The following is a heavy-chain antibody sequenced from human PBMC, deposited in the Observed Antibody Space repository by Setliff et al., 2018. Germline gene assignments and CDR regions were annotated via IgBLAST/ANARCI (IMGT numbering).Heavy chain of an antibody. V-gene: IGHV1-69*13. CDR1: GDTFRSYA. CDR2: VIPMSTTP. CDR3: ARDEDCSGGTCHIYYHHGMDV. D-gene: IGHD2-15*01. J-gene: IGHJ6*02. Sequence: SVKVSCKVSGDTFRSYALTWVRQAPGQGLEWMGGVIPMSTTPRYAQKFQGRITITADESTRTVYMELTSLRSEDTAVYYCARDEDCSGGTCHIYYHHGMDVWGQGTTVTVSS.